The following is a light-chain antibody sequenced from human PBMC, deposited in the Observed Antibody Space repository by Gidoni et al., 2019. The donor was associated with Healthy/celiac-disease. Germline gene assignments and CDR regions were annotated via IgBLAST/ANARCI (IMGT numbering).Light chain of an antibody. J-gene: IGKJ1*01. CDR2: DAS. V-gene: IGKV1-39*01. CDR3: QQSYSTPRT. CDR1: QSISTY. Sequence: DIQMTHSPSSRSASVGDRVTITCRASQSISTYLNWYQQKPGKAPKLLIYDASSLQTGVPSRFSGSGSGTDFTLTISSLQPEDFATYYCQQSYSTPRTFGQGTKVEIK.